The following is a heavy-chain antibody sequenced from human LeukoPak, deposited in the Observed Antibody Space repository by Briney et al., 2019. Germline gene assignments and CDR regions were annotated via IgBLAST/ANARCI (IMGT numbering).Heavy chain of an antibody. J-gene: IGHJ5*02. V-gene: IGHV3-21*01. Sequence: PGGSLRLSCAASGFTFSSYSMNWVRQAPGKGLEWVSSISSSSSYIYYADSVKGRFTISRDNAKNSLYLQMNSLRAEDTAVYYCARLVTRSFDPQLDPWGQGTLVTVSS. CDR1: GFTFSSYS. CDR2: ISSSSSYI. CDR3: ARLVTRSFDPQLDP. D-gene: IGHD3-9*01.